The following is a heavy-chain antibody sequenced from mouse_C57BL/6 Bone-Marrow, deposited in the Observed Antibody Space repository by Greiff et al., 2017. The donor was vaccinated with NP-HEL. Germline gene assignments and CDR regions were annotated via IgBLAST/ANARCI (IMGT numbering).Heavy chain of an antibody. CDR3: ARYSDWDGDY. Sequence: EVKLEESGGGLVQPGGSLSLSCAASGFTFTDYYMSWVRQPPGKALEWLGFIRNKANGYTTEYSASVKGRFTISRDNSQSILYLQMNALRAEDSATYYCARYSDWDGDYGGQGTSVTVTS. D-gene: IGHD4-1*01. CDR2: IRNKANGYTT. J-gene: IGHJ4*01. CDR1: GFTFTDYY. V-gene: IGHV7-3*01.